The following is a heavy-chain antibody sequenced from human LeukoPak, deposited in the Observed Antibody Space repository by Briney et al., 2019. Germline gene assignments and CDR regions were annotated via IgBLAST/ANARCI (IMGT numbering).Heavy chain of an antibody. CDR3: ARDYYGSGSYYNYYYYYGMDV. V-gene: IGHV3-11*05. J-gene: IGHJ6*02. CDR2: ITSSSSYT. D-gene: IGHD3-10*01. Sequence: PGGSLRLSCAASGFTFSDYYMSWIRQAPGKGLEWVSYITSSSSYTDYADSVKGRFTISRDNAKNSLYLQMNSLRAEDTAVYYCARDYYGSGSYYNYYYYYGMDVWGQGTTVTVSS. CDR1: GFTFSDYY.